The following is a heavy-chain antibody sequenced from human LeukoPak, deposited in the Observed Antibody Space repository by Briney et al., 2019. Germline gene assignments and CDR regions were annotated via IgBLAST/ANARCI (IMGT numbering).Heavy chain of an antibody. CDR1: GYTFTGYY. D-gene: IGHD2-15*01. Sequence: GASVKVSCKASGYTFTGYYMHWVRQAPGQGLEWMGWINPNSGGTNYAQKFQGRVTMTRDTSISTAYMELSRLRSDDTAVYYCARALVVANAFDIWSQGTMVTVSS. CDR2: INPNSGGT. CDR3: ARALVVANAFDI. V-gene: IGHV1-2*02. J-gene: IGHJ3*02.